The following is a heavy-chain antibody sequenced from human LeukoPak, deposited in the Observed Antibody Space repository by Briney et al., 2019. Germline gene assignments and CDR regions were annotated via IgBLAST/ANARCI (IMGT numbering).Heavy chain of an antibody. Sequence: GGSLRLSCAASGFTFSSYAMHWVRRAPGKGLEYVSAISSNGGSTYYANSVKGRFTISRDNSKNTLYLQMGSLRAEDMAVYYCARVADYVWGSYDYWGQGTLVTVSS. V-gene: IGHV3-64*01. CDR3: ARVADYVWGSYDY. CDR2: ISSNGGST. CDR1: GFTFSSYA. J-gene: IGHJ4*02. D-gene: IGHD3-16*01.